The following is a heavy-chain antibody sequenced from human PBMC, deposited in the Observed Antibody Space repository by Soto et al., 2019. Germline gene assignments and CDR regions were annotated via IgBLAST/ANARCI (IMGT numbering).Heavy chain of an antibody. J-gene: IGHJ5*02. D-gene: IGHD3-10*01. CDR2: IYYSGST. CDR1: GGSISSSSYY. V-gene: IGHV4-39*01. Sequence: SETLSLTCTVSGGSISSSSYYWGWIRQPPGKGLEWIGSIYYSGSTYYNPSLKSRVTISVDTSKNQFSLKLSSVTAADTAVYYCARHRGRTYYYGSGIWWFDPWGQGTLVTVSS. CDR3: ARHRGRTYYYGSGIWWFDP.